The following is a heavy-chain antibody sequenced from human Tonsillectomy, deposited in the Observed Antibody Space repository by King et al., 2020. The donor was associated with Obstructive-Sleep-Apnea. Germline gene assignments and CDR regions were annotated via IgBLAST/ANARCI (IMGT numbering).Heavy chain of an antibody. CDR3: TRDIPHYYDSSGYYGLDY. D-gene: IGHD3-22*01. V-gene: IGHV4-59*01. J-gene: IGHJ4*02. Sequence: HVQLQESGPGLVKPSETLSLTCTVSGGSISRYYWSWIRQPPGKGLEWIGYIYYSGSTNYNPSLKSRVTISVDTSKNQFSLKLSSVTAADTAVYYCTRDIPHYYDSSGYYGLDYWDQGTLVTVSS. CDR1: GGSISRYY. CDR2: IYYSGST.